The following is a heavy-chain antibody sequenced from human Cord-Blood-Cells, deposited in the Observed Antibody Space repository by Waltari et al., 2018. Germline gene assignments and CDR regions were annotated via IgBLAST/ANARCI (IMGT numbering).Heavy chain of an antibody. CDR2: FIPIFGTA. J-gene: IGHJ3*02. Sequence: QVQLVQSGAEVKKPGSSVKVSCKASGGTFSSYAISWVRQAPGQALEWSGGFIPIFGTANYAQKFQGRDTITADESTSTAYMELSSLRSEDTAVYYCARGSGSYVDAFDIWGQGTMVTVSS. CDR1: GGTFSSYA. V-gene: IGHV1-69*01. CDR3: ARGSGSYVDAFDI. D-gene: IGHD1-26*01.